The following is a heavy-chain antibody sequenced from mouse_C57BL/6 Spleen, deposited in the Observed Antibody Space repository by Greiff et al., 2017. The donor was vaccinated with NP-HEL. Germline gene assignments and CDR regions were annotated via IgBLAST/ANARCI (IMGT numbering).Heavy chain of an antibody. Sequence: QVQLQQPGAELVRPGSSVKLSCKASGYTFTSYWMHWVKQRPIQGLEWIGNIDPSDSETHYNQKFKDKATLTVDKSSSTAYMQLSSLTSEDSAVYDCATRGSSYWYFDVWGTGTTVTVSS. CDR2: IDPSDSET. CDR3: ATRGSSYWYFDV. V-gene: IGHV1-52*01. D-gene: IGHD1-1*01. CDR1: GYTFTSYW. J-gene: IGHJ1*03.